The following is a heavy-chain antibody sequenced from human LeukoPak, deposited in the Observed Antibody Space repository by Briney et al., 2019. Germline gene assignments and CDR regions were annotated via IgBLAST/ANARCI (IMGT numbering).Heavy chain of an antibody. J-gene: IGHJ4*02. CDR2: ISSSGTTI. V-gene: IGHV3-11*04. CDR3: ARDPHYYDSSGYDY. Sequence: GGSLRLSCAASGFTFTDFYMSWIRQAPGKGLEWVSYISSSGTTIYYADSVMGRFTISRDNAKNSLYLQMNSLRAEDTAVYYCARDPHYYDSSGYDYWGQGTLVTVSS. D-gene: IGHD3-22*01. CDR1: GFTFTDFY.